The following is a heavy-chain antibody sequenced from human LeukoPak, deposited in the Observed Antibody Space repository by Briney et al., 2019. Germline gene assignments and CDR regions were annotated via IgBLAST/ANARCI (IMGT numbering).Heavy chain of an antibody. J-gene: IGHJ4*02. Sequence: GGSLRLSCAASGFCFSVYWMHWVRHAPGKGLVWVAHINEDGTSASHADSVKGRFTISRDNAKNTLYLQMNSLTVEDTAVYYCARVPTNSYGFGQWGQGSLVTVSS. CDR2: INEDGTSA. CDR3: ARVPTNSYGFGQ. V-gene: IGHV3-74*01. D-gene: IGHD5-18*01. CDR1: GFCFSVYW.